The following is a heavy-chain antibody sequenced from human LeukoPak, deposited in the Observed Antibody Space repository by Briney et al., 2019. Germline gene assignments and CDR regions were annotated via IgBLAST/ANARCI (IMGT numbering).Heavy chain of an antibody. CDR1: GFTFNRYN. V-gene: IGHV3-48*03. J-gene: IGHJ6*04. D-gene: IGHD3-10*02. CDR3: AELGITMIGGV. CDR2: ISINGSTI. Sequence: GGSLRLSCAASGFTFNRYNMNWVRQAPGKGLEWVADISINGSTIYYADSVKGRFTISRDNSKNTLYLQMNSLRAEDTAVYYCAELGITMIGGVWGKGTTVTISS.